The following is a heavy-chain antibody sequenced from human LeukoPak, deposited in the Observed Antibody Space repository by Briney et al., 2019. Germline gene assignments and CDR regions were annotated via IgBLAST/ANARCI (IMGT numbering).Heavy chain of an antibody. CDR3: ARGWYYDGPFDP. J-gene: IGHJ5*02. V-gene: IGHV1-46*01. Sequence: ASVKVSCKASGYTFTGYYMHWVRQAPGQGLEWMGWINPSGGSTSYAQKFQGRVTMTRDMSTSTVYMELSSLRSEDTAVYYCARGWYYDGPFDPWGQGTLVTVSS. CDR2: INPSGGST. D-gene: IGHD3-22*01. CDR1: GYTFTGYY.